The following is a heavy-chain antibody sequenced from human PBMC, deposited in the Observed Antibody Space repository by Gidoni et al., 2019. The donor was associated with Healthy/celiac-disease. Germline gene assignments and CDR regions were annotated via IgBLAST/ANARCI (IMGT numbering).Heavy chain of an antibody. CDR1: GGSISSGSYY. V-gene: IGHV4-61*02. CDR3: ARDSRGWFDP. CDR2: IYTSGST. Sequence: QVQLQESGPGLVKPSQTLSLTCTVSGGSISSGSYYWSWIRQPAGKGLEWIGRIYTSGSTNYNPSLKSRVTISVDTSKNQFSLKLSSVTAADTAVYYCARDSRGWFDPWGQGTLVTVSS. J-gene: IGHJ5*02.